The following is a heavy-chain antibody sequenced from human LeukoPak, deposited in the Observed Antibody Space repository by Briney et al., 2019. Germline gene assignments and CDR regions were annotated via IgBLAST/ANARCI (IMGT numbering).Heavy chain of an antibody. CDR2: ISYNSVSL. CDR3: IKDIWGSYKEGAFDV. D-gene: IGHD3-16*01. V-gene: IGHV3-9*03. Sequence: GGSLRLSCAASGFTFSSYAMHWVRQAPGKGLEWVSGISYNSVSLGYADSVKGRFTISGDNAKNSLYLQMNSLRVEDMALYYCIKDIWGSYKEGAFDVWGQGTMVTVSS. CDR1: GFTFSSYA. J-gene: IGHJ3*01.